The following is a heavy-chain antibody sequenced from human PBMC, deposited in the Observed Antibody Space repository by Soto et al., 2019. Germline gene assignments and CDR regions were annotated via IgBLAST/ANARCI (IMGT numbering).Heavy chain of an antibody. CDR3: ARGSWGGDGIDV. D-gene: IGHD3-16*01. CDR2: ISSSSRDI. Sequence: PGGSLRLSCAASGFTSSTYTINWVGQAPGKGLEWVASISSSSRDIFYADSVKARFTISRDNAKSSVDLQMNSLRVGDTAIYYCARGSWGGDGIDVWGPGTTVTVYS. CDR1: GFTSSTYT. V-gene: IGHV3-21*01. J-gene: IGHJ6*02.